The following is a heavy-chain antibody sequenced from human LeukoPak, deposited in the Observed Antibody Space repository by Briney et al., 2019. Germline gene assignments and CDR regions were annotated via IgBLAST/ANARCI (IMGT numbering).Heavy chain of an antibody. J-gene: IGHJ4*02. CDR2: ISYDGSNK. V-gene: IGHV3-30*04. D-gene: IGHD1-26*01. CDR1: GFTFSSYA. CDR3: AKDLRSGTTRALDY. Sequence: GGSLRLSCAASGFTFSSYAMHWVRQAPGKGLEWVAVISYDGSNKYYADSVKGRFTISRDNSKNTLYLQMNSLRAEDTAVYYCAKDLRSGTTRALDYWGQGTLVTVSS.